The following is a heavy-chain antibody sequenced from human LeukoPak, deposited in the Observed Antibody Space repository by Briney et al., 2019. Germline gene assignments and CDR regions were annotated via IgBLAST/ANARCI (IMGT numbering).Heavy chain of an antibody. Sequence: PSETLSLTCTVSGGPISSYYWSWIRQPPGKGLEWIGYIYYSGSTNYNPSLKSRVTISVDTSKNQFSLKLSSVTAADTAVYYCARDRYYYDSSGYYWYFDLWGRGTLVTVSS. CDR1: GGPISSYY. V-gene: IGHV4-59*01. J-gene: IGHJ2*01. CDR2: IYYSGST. CDR3: ARDRYYYDSSGYYWYFDL. D-gene: IGHD3-22*01.